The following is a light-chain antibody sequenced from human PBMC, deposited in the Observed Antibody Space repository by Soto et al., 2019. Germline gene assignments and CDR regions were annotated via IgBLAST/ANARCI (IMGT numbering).Light chain of an antibody. CDR2: SYN. V-gene: IGLV1-44*01. CDR3: AAWDDSLNGVV. CDR1: SSNIGSNT. J-gene: IGLJ2*01. Sequence: QSVLTQPPSASGTPGQRVTISCSGSSSNIGSNTVIWYQQLPGTAPKLLIYSYNQRPSGVPDRFSGSKSCTSASLAISGLQAEDEADYYCAAWDDSLNGVVFGGGTKLTVL.